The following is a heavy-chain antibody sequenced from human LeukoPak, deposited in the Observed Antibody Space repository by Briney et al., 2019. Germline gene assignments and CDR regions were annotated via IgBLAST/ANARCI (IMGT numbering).Heavy chain of an antibody. J-gene: IGHJ4*02. CDR1: GFTFSSYG. Sequence: GGSLRLSCAASGFTFSSYGMHWVRQAPGKGLEWVAVISYDGSNKYYADSVKGRFTISRDNSKNTLYLQMNSLRAEDTAVYYCAKEVTVYCGGDCYSGYYFDYWGQGTLVTVSS. CDR3: AKEVTVYCGGDCYSGYYFDY. CDR2: ISYDGSNK. D-gene: IGHD2-21*02. V-gene: IGHV3-30*18.